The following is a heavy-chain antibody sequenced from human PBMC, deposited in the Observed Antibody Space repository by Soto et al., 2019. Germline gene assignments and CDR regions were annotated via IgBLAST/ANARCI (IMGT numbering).Heavy chain of an antibody. CDR1: GGSISSGDYY. V-gene: IGHV4-30-4*01. CDR3: ARGGNGYHILTGFSSHY. J-gene: IGHJ4*02. CDR2: IYYSGYT. Sequence: QVQLQESGPGLVKPSQTLSVTCTVSGGSISSGDYYWTWIRQPPGKGLEWIGYIYYSGYTYYNPSLKSRITISVDTSMNQFSLKLTSVTAADTAVYLRARGGNGYHILTGFSSHYWAQGTLVTVSS. D-gene: IGHD3-9*01.